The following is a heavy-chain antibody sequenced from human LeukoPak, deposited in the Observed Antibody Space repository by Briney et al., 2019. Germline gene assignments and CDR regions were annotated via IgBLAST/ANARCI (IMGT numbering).Heavy chain of an antibody. J-gene: IGHJ5*02. CDR3: ARESRGYSGYDYVGWFDP. CDR2: TYHSGST. CDR1: GGSISSGGYS. Sequence: SQTLSLTCAVSGGSISSGGYSWSWIRQPPGKGLEWIGYTYHSGSTYYNPSLKSRVTISVDRSKNQFSLKLSSVTAADTAVYYCARESRGYSGYDYVGWFDPWGQGTLVTVSS. V-gene: IGHV4-30-2*01. D-gene: IGHD5-12*01.